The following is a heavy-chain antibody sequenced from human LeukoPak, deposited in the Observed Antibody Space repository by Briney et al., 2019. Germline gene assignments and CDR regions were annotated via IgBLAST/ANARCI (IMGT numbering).Heavy chain of an antibody. CDR1: GYTFTGYY. CDR3: ATDRPIIAAAGTAQAFDI. D-gene: IGHD6-13*01. Sequence: ASVKVSCKASGYTFTGYYMHWVRQAPGQGLEWMGWINAGNGNTKYSQKFQGRVTITRDTSTSTVYMELSSLRSEDTAVYYCATDRPIIAAAGTAQAFDIWGQGTMVTVSS. J-gene: IGHJ3*02. CDR2: INAGNGNT. V-gene: IGHV1/OR15-3*02.